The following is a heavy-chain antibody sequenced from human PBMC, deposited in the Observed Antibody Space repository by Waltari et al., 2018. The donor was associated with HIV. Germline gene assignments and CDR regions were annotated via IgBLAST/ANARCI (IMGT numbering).Heavy chain of an antibody. D-gene: IGHD4-17*01. CDR1: GFTFSGYA. CDR2: ISSTGFT. CDR3: AKVGIGYYGANNPGY. V-gene: IGHV3-23*01. Sequence: QLLESGGGLVQPGGSLRLSCAASGFTFSGYAMSWVRQAPGKGLEWVSAISSTGFTYYADAVKGRFTISRDNSKNTLYLQMKSLRADDTAIYYCAKVGIGYYGANNPGYWGQGSLVTVSS. J-gene: IGHJ4*02.